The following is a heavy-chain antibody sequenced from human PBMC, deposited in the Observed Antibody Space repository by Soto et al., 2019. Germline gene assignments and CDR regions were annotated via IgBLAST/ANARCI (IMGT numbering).Heavy chain of an antibody. J-gene: IGHJ5*02. CDR3: ARSVFP. CDR2: IYYSGST. Sequence: QVQLQESGPGLVKPSQTLSLTCTVSGGSISSGGYYWSWLRPHPGKGLEWIGDIYYSGSTYYKPSLKSRVTTAVDTSNNQFSLKLSSVTAADTAIDYCARSVFPWGQGTLVTVSS. V-gene: IGHV4-31*03. CDR1: GGSISSGGYY.